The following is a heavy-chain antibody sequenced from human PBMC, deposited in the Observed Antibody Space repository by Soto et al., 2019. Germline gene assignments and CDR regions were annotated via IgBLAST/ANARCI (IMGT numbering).Heavy chain of an antibody. CDR3: ARDTASIVVVPAAILYYYYGMDV. Sequence: VASVKVSCKASGYTFTGYYMHWVRQAPGQGLEWMGWINPNSGGTNYAQKFQGRVTMTRDTSISTAYMELSRLRSDDTAVYYCARDTASIVVVPAAILYYYYGMDVWGQGTTVTVSS. CDR1: GYTFTGYY. D-gene: IGHD2-2*02. J-gene: IGHJ6*02. V-gene: IGHV1-2*02. CDR2: INPNSGGT.